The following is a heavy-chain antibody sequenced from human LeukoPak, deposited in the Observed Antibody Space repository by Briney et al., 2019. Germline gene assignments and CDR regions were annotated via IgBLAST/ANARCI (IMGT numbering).Heavy chain of an antibody. Sequence: SGGSLRLSCAASGFTFSSYWMSWVRQAPGKGLEWVANIKEDGSAKYSVDSVKGRFTISRDNAKNTLYLQMDSLRAEDTAVYYCARDPPGYGAYDLGWGQGTLVTVSS. V-gene: IGHV3-7*04. CDR2: IKEDGSAK. D-gene: IGHD5-12*01. CDR1: GFTFSSYW. J-gene: IGHJ4*02. CDR3: ARDPPGYGAYDLG.